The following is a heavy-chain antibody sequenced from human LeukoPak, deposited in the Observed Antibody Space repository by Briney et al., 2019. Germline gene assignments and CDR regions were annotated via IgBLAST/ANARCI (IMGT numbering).Heavy chain of an antibody. CDR1: GYSFTSYW. J-gene: IGHJ3*02. V-gene: IGHV5-51*01. CDR3: ARPLSLAAGKRYAAFDI. D-gene: IGHD6-13*01. CDR2: IYPGDSDT. Sequence: GESLKISCKGSGYSFTSYWIGWVRQMPGKGLEWMGIIYPGDSDTRYSPSFQGQVTISADKSISTAYLQWSSLKASDTAIYYCARPLSLAAGKRYAAFDIWGQGTMVTVSS.